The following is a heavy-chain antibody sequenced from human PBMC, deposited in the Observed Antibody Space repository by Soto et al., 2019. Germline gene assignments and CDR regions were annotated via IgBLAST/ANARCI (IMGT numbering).Heavy chain of an antibody. J-gene: IGHJ3*02. CDR1: GCTFTGYY. CDR3: ARLDSSGLGAFDI. CDR2: INPNSGGT. Sequence: ASVKVSCKASGCTFTGYYMHWVRQAPGQGLEWMGWINPNSGGTNYAQKFQGWVTMTRDTSISTAYMELSRLRSDDTAVYYWARLDSSGLGAFDIWGQGTMVTV. V-gene: IGHV1-2*04. D-gene: IGHD6-19*01.